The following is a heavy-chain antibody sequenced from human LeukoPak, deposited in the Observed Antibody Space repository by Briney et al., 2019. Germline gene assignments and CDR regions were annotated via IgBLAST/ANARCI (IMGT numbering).Heavy chain of an antibody. J-gene: IGHJ4*02. Sequence: GGPLRLSCAASGFSFSSYWMSWVRQAPGKGLEWVANIKQDGSEKYYVDSVKGRFTISRDNAKSSLFLQTNSLRVEDTAVYYCAKMPFEYWGQGTLVTVSS. CDR2: IKQDGSEK. D-gene: IGHD2-2*01. CDR1: GFSFSSYW. V-gene: IGHV3-7*01. CDR3: AKMPFEY.